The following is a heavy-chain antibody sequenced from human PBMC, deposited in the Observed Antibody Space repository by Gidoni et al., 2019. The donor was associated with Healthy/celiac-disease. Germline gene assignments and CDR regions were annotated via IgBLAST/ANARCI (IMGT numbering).Heavy chain of an antibody. CDR2: IECGGST. J-gene: IGHJ2*01. Sequence: EVQLVGLGGGLFKLGGSVGLPWQASAFPVGSNYRRWCGRAPGKGLGWFSVIECGGSTYYADSVKGIFFISRYNSKNTLYLQMNSLRAEDTAVYYCARSPYYYDISGYILPRPGVSWYFDLWGRGTLVTVSS. V-gene: IGHV3-66*01. CDR1: AFPVGSNY. CDR3: ARSPYYYDISGYILPRPGVSWYFDL. D-gene: IGHD3-22*01.